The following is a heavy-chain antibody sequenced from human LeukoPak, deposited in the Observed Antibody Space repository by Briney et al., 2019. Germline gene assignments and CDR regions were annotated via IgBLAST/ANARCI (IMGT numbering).Heavy chain of an antibody. CDR1: GGSISSGGYY. CDR3: ARDLHDSSGYYDY. Sequence: PSETLSLTCTVSGGSISSGGYYWSWIRQPPGKGLEWIGYIYYSGSTNYNPSLKSRVTISVDTSKNQFSLKLSSVTAADTAVYYCARDLHDSSGYYDYWGQGTLVTVSS. D-gene: IGHD3-22*01. J-gene: IGHJ4*02. V-gene: IGHV4-61*08. CDR2: IYYSGST.